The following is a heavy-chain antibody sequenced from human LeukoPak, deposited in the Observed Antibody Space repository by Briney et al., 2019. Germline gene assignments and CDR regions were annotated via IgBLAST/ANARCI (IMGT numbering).Heavy chain of an antibody. V-gene: IGHV4-30-2*01. D-gene: IGHD3-3*01. Sequence: PSQTLSLTCAVSGGSISSGGYSWSWIRQPPGKGLEWIGYIYHSGSTYYNPSLKSRVTISVDRSKNQFSLKLSSVTAADTAVYYCARMYYDFWSGYFDGGGRGYYFDYWGQGTLVTVSS. CDR2: IYHSGST. CDR1: GGSISSGGYS. J-gene: IGHJ4*02. CDR3: ARMYYDFWSGYFDGGGRGYYFDY.